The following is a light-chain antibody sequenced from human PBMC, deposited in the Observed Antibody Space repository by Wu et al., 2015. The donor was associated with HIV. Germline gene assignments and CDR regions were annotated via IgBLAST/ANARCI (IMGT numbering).Light chain of an antibody. CDR1: QTISDS. V-gene: IGKV1-39*01. Sequence: VCITCRASQTISDSLNWYQQKPGKAPNLLIYAASSVQSGVPSRFSGSGSGTDFTLTINILQPEDFATYYCQQTYSMPLTFGGGTKVEIK. CDR2: AAS. J-gene: IGKJ4*01. CDR3: QQTYSMPLT.